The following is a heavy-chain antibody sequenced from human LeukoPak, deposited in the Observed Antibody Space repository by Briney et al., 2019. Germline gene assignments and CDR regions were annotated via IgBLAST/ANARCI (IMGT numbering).Heavy chain of an antibody. CDR3: ARSGIGRAFDI. Sequence: PGGSLRLSCAASAFSINKFWMHWVREGPGKGLEWVCRINNDATTTTYADSVKGRFTVSRDNVKNMVYLEMSSLRGDDTAVYYCARSGIGRAFDIWRQGTTVTVSS. CDR2: INNDATTT. D-gene: IGHD2/OR15-2a*01. V-gene: IGHV3-74*03. CDR1: AFSINKFW. J-gene: IGHJ3*02.